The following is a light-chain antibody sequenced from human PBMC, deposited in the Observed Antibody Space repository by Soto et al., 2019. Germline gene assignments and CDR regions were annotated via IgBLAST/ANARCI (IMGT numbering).Light chain of an antibody. Sequence: IQMTQSPSSLSASVGDRVTITCRASQGISNSLAWYQQKPGKVPKLLIYAASTLQSGVPSRFSGSGSGTDFTLTISSLQPEDVATYYCQKYNNAPPGAAFGQGTKVEV. J-gene: IGKJ1*01. CDR3: QKYNNAPPGAA. V-gene: IGKV1-27*01. CDR1: QGISNS. CDR2: AAS.